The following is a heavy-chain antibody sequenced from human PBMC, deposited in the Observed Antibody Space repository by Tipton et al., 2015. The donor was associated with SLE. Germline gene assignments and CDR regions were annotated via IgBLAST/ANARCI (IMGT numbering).Heavy chain of an antibody. CDR2: IDQFGSA. J-gene: IGHJ6*03. CDR1: GGSITGYY. CDR3: ARRGYDIPYYYYMDV. V-gene: IGHV4-59*12. D-gene: IGHD3-9*01. Sequence: LRLSCIVSGGSITGYYWSWIRQPPGKRLEWIGYIDQFGSANYNPSLQNRVTISVDTSKNQFSLKLSSVTAADTAVYYCARRGYDIPYYYYMDVWGKRTTVTVSS.